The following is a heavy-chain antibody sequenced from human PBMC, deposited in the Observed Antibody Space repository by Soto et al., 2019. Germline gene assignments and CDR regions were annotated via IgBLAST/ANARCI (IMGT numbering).Heavy chain of an antibody. Sequence: LRLSCASSGFTFSSCSMNWVRQAPGKGLEWVSFISGSGDTKYYADSVKGRFTISRDNAKNSLYLQMSSLRDEDTAVYYCAKYCSSDVCFDCWDQGTLVTVSS. D-gene: IGHD2-8*02. CDR1: GFTFSSCS. CDR2: ISGSGDTK. J-gene: IGHJ4*02. CDR3: AKYCSSDVCFDC. V-gene: IGHV3-48*02.